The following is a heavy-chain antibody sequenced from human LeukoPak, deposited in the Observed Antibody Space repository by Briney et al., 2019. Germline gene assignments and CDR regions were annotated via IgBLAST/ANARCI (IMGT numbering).Heavy chain of an antibody. CDR1: GFTFSSYA. CDR3: AKVSTVTKDTICYFDY. J-gene: IGHJ4*02. CDR2: ISGSGGST. D-gene: IGHD4-17*01. Sequence: GGSLRLSYAASGFTFSSYAMHWVRQAPGKGLEWVSAISGSGGSTYYADSVKGRFTISRDNSKNTLYLQMNSLRAEDTAVYYCAKVSTVTKDTICYFDYWGQGTLVTVSS. V-gene: IGHV3-23*01.